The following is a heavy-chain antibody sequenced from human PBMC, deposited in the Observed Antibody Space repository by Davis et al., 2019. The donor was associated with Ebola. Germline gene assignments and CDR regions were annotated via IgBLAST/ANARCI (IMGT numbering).Heavy chain of an antibody. CDR3: ARVRNKQLVGSDY. V-gene: IGHV5-51*01. CDR1: GYNFANYW. D-gene: IGHD6-6*01. CDR2: IYPGDSDT. J-gene: IGHJ4*02. Sequence: GESLKISCQGSGYNFANYWIAWVRQMPGKDLEWMGIIYPGDSDTRYSPSFQGQVTISVDKSISTAYLQWSSLKASDTAMYYCARVRNKQLVGSDYWGQGTPVTVSS.